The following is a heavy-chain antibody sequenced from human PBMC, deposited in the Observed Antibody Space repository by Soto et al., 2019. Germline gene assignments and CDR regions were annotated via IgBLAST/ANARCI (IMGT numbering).Heavy chain of an antibody. V-gene: IGHV3-30-3*01. Sequence: QGQLVESGGGVVQPGRSLRLSCAPSGFTFSNYAMHWVRQAPGKGLEWVAVISYDGSNKYYADSVKGRFTISRDNSKNTLYLQMNSLRAEDTAVYYCARDKRDLRFLEWSYYFDYWGQGTLVTVSS. CDR2: ISYDGSNK. J-gene: IGHJ4*02. CDR3: ARDKRDLRFLEWSYYFDY. CDR1: GFTFSNYA. D-gene: IGHD3-3*01.